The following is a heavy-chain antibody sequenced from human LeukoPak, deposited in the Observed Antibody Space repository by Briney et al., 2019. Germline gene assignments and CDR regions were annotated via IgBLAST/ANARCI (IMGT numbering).Heavy chain of an antibody. Sequence: SVKVSCKASGGTFSSYAISWVRQAPGQRLEWMGGIIPIFGTANYAQKFQGRVTITADESTSTAYMELSSLRSEDTAVYYCASPSNLDYYLDYWGQGTLVTVSS. CDR3: ASPSNLDYYLDY. D-gene: IGHD3/OR15-3a*01. V-gene: IGHV1-69*13. CDR1: GGTFSSYA. CDR2: IIPIFGTA. J-gene: IGHJ4*02.